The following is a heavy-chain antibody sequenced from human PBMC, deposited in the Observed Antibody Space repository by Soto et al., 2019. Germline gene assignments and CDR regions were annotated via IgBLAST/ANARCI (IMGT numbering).Heavy chain of an antibody. V-gene: IGHV1-18*04. CDR2: INANNGDT. CDR1: GYTFTSYG. J-gene: IGHJ4*02. D-gene: IGHD4-17*01. Sequence: QVQLVQSGPELKKPGASVKVSCKASGYTFTSYGISWVRQAPGQGLEWMGRINANNGDTDYRQKFQGRITMTADASTDTVYMDLRNLTTGDTGVNYCSRFGAYGRHWGQGTQITVSS. CDR3: SRFGAYGRH.